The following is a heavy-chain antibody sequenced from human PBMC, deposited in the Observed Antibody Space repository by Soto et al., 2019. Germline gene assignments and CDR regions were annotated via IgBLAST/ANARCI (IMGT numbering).Heavy chain of an antibody. CDR1: GGSISSYY. J-gene: IGHJ4*02. CDR2: IYYSGST. Sequence: SETLSLTCTVSGGSISSYYWSWIRQPPGKGLEWIGYIYYSGSTNYNPSLKSRVTISVDTSKNQFSLKLSSVTAADTAVYYCARGDGNYYGSGSYYYDWGQGTLVTVSS. CDR3: ARGDGNYYGSGSYYYD. V-gene: IGHV4-59*01. D-gene: IGHD3-10*01.